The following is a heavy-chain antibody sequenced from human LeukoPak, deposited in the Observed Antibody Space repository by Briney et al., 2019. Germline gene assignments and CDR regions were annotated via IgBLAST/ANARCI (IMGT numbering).Heavy chain of an antibody. CDR1: GFTFSSYA. CDR2: ISYDGSNK. D-gene: IGHD3-10*01. V-gene: IGHV3-30-3*01. CDR3: ARESFTMVRRVINL. Sequence: PGGSLRLSCAASGFTFSSYAMHWVRQAPGKGLEWVAVISYDGSNKYYADSVKGRFTISRDNSKNTLYLEMNSLRAEDTAVYYCARESFTMVRRVINLWGQGTLVTVSS. J-gene: IGHJ4*02.